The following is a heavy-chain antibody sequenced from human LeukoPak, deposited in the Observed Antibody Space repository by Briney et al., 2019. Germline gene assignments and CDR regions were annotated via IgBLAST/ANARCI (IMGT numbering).Heavy chain of an antibody. CDR2: ISGSGGST. Sequence: GGSLRLSCAASGFTFSSYAMSWVRQAPGKGLEWVSAISGSGGSTYYADSVKGRFTISRDDSKNSLYLQMNSLRAEDTAVYYCARGDSSGYYYKNYYFDYWGQGTLVTVSS. CDR3: ARGDSSGYYYKNYYFDY. V-gene: IGHV3-23*01. J-gene: IGHJ4*02. CDR1: GFTFSSYA. D-gene: IGHD3-22*01.